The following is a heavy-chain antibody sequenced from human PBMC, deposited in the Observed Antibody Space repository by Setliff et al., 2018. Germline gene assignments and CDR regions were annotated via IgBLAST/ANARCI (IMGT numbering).Heavy chain of an antibody. Sequence: ASVKVSCKASGYTFTSYDINWVRQATGQGLEWMGGFDPEDGETIYAQKFQGRVTMTEDTSTDTAYMELSSLRSEDTAVYYCATMHIVVVVAISDHAFDIWG. J-gene: IGHJ3*02. CDR2: FDPEDGET. V-gene: IGHV1-24*01. CDR1: GYTFTSYD. CDR3: ATMHIVVVVAISDHAFDI. D-gene: IGHD2-21*01.